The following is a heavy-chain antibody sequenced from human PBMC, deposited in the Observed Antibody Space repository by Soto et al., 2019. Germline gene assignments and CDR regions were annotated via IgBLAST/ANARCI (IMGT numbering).Heavy chain of an antibody. CDR3: ARAGFAVFDQ. CDR1: GFTFSIYS. V-gene: IGHV3-21*01. J-gene: IGHJ4*02. D-gene: IGHD6-19*01. Sequence: PGGSLRLSCEASGFTFSIYSMKWIRQPPGRGLEWISSISSSSGHIYFADSVKGRFTISRDNAKNSVYLQMDNVKVEDTAVYYCARAGFAVFDQWGQGTLVTVSS. CDR2: ISSSSGHI.